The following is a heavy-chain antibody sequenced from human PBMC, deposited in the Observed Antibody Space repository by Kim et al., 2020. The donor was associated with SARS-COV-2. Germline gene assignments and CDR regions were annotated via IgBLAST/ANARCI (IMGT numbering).Heavy chain of an antibody. Sequence: ASVKVSCKASGYTFTGYYMHWVRQAPGQGLEWMGRINPNSGGTNYAQKFQGRVTMTRDTSISTAYMELSRLRSDDTAVYYCAREMRVGAISPLVYWGQGTLVTVSS. CDR1: GYTFTGYY. CDR2: INPNSGGT. V-gene: IGHV1-2*06. J-gene: IGHJ4*02. CDR3: AREMRVGAISPLVY. D-gene: IGHD1-26*01.